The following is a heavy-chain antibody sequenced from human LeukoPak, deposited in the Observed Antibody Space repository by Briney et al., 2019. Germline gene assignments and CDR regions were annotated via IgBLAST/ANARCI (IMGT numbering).Heavy chain of an antibody. D-gene: IGHD6-6*01. Sequence: ASVKVSCKASGGTFSSYAISWVRQAPGQGLEWMGGIIPIFGTANYAQKFQGRVTITTDESTSTAYMELSSLRSEDTAVYYCARSADSSSSRWGFFDYWGQGTLVTVSS. CDR1: GGTFSSYA. CDR3: ARSADSSSSRWGFFDY. J-gene: IGHJ4*02. CDR2: IIPIFGTA. V-gene: IGHV1-69*05.